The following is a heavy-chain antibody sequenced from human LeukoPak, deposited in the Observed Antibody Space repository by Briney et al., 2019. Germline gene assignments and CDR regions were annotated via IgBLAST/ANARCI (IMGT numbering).Heavy chain of an antibody. CDR2: INPSGGGT. CDR1: GYTFTNYY. Sequence: ASVKVSCKASGYTFTNYYMHWVRQAPGQGLEWMGIINPSGGGTTYAQKFQGRVTMTWDTSTSTVYMELSSLRSEDTAVYYCARDPRIAVAMAFDYWGQGTLVTVSS. CDR3: ARDPRIAVAMAFDY. V-gene: IGHV1-46*01. J-gene: IGHJ4*02. D-gene: IGHD6-19*01.